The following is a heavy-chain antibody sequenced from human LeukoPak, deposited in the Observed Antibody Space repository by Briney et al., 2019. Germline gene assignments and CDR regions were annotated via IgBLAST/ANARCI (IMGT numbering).Heavy chain of an antibody. V-gene: IGHV3-23*01. D-gene: IGHD6-13*01. J-gene: IGHJ4*02. Sequence: GGSLRLSCAASGFTFGTSAMTWVRQAPGKGLEWVSSISGSGNVIYDSDSVKGRFTISRDISKNTLFLQMNSLRAEDTAVYYCATELRLGFSSSSHFDSWGLGTLVSVSP. CDR1: GFTFGTSA. CDR2: ISGSGNVI. CDR3: ATELRLGFSSSSHFDS.